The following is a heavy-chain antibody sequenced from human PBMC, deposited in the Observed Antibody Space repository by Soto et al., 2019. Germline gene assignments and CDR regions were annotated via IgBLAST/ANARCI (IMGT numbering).Heavy chain of an antibody. V-gene: IGHV3-7*01. CDR1: GLTFSTYW. Sequence: TGGSLRLSCAASGLTFSTYWMNWVRQAPGKGLEWVANIKQDGSEKYYVDSVKGRFAISRDNAKDSLFLQMNNLRAEDTAVYYCVRDWSTFWGMDVWGQGTTVTVSS. CDR2: IKQDGSEK. CDR3: VRDWSTFWGMDV. J-gene: IGHJ6*02.